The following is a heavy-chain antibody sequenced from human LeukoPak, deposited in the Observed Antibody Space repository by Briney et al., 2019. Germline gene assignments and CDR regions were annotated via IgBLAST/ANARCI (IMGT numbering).Heavy chain of an antibody. CDR1: GYTFTAYY. D-gene: IGHD5-18*01. J-gene: IGHJ4*02. V-gene: IGHV1-2*02. Sequence: GASVKVSCKASGYTFTAYYMHWVRQAPGRGLEWMGWINPNSGGTNYAQKFQGRVTMTRDTSISTAYMELSRLRSDDTAVFYCAREGSTAMFTGPFGFWGGGPLVTVSS. CDR2: INPNSGGT. CDR3: AREGSTAMFTGPFGF.